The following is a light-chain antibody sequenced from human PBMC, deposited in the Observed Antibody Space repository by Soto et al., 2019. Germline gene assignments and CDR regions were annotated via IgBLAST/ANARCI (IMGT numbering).Light chain of an antibody. CDR1: QSVGSY. Sequence: EIVLTQSPATLSLSPGERATLSCRASQSVGSYLAWYQQKPGRAPRLLIYDTSNRATGIPARFSGGGSGTDFALTISSLEPEDFAIYYWLQRSMWPWTFGQGTEVEIK. CDR2: DTS. V-gene: IGKV3-11*01. CDR3: LQRSMWPWT. J-gene: IGKJ1*01.